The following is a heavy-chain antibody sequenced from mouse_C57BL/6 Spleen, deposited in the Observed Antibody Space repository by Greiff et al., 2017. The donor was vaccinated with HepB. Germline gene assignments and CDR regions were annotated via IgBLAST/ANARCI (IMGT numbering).Heavy chain of an antibody. J-gene: IGHJ2*01. CDR1: GYTFTSYW. D-gene: IGHD1-1*01. V-gene: IGHV1-64*01. CDR3: ARGVLRSHYFDY. Sequence: QVQLKQPGAELVKPGASVKLSCKASGYTFTSYWMHWVKQRPGQGLEWIGMIHPNSGSTNYNEKFKSKATLTVDKSSSTAYMQLSSLTSEDSAVYYCARGVLRSHYFDYWGQGTTLTVSS. CDR2: IHPNSGST.